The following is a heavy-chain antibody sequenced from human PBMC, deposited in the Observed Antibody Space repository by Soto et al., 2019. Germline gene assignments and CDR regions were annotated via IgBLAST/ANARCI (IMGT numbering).Heavy chain of an antibody. CDR1: GGSLSGYY. CDR2: IRHSGST. D-gene: IGHD2-21*02. Sequence: QVQLQQWGAGLLKPSETLSLTCAVYGGSLSGYYWSWIRQPPGKGLEWIGEIRHSGSTNYNPSLNSRVTISVDTSKNQCSLKLSSVTAADTAVYYCARTYGGNSFDYWGQGTLVTVSS. CDR3: ARTYGGNSFDY. V-gene: IGHV4-34*01. J-gene: IGHJ4*02.